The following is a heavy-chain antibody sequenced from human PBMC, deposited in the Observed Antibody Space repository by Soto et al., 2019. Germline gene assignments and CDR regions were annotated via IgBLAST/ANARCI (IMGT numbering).Heavy chain of an antibody. CDR3: TRCITGTTSSHY. V-gene: IGHV3-72*01. D-gene: IGHD1-7*01. CDR2: SRDKGNSYST. CDR1: GFTFSDYY. J-gene: IGHJ4*02. Sequence: EVQLVESGGGLVQPGGSLRLSCAGSGFTFSDYYIDWVRQAPGKGLEWVGRSRDKGNSYSTDYAASVIGRFTISRDASNNSLLLQMNSLQTEDTALYYCTRCITGTTSSHYWGQGTLVTVSS.